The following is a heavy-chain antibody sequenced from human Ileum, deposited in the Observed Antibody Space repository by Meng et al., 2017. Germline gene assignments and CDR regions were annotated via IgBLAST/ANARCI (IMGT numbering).Heavy chain of an antibody. Sequence: QVQLQESGPGLVRPSETLSFICTVSGGSGSRAGYQWGWIRQPPGKGLEWIGYASTNYNPSLKSRVTISLDTSRNQFSLSLSSVTAADAAVYYCARDHMGSLDYWGQGILVTVSS. CDR2: AST. J-gene: IGHJ4*02. V-gene: IGHV4-61*08. CDR1: GGSGSRAGYQ. CDR3: ARDHMGSLDY. D-gene: IGHD1-26*01.